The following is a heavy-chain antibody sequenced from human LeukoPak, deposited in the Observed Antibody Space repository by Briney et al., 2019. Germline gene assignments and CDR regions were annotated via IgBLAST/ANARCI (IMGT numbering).Heavy chain of an antibody. CDR2: INSDGSST. CDR3: ARGFGITMVRGVIDYYYYMDV. J-gene: IGHJ6*03. Sequence: GGSLRLSCAASGFTFSSYWMHWVRQAPGKGLVWVSRINSDGSSTSYADSVKGRFTISRDNAKNALYLQMNSLRAEDTAVYYCARGFGITMVRGVIDYYYYMDVWGKGTTVTVSS. V-gene: IGHV3-74*01. D-gene: IGHD3-10*01. CDR1: GFTFSSYW.